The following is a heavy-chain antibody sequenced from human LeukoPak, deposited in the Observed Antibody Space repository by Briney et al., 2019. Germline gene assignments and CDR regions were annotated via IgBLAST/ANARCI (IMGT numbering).Heavy chain of an antibody. J-gene: IGHJ4*02. V-gene: IGHV3-30*02. CDR2: IRYDGSNK. CDR1: GFTFSSYG. CDR3: AREGSLLWFGEPQYYFDY. Sequence: GGSLRLSCAASGFTFSSYGMYWVRQAPGKGLEWVAFIRYDGSNKYYADSVKGRFTISRDNSKNTLYLQMNSLRAEDTAVYYCAREGSLLWFGEPQYYFDYWGQGTLVTVSS. D-gene: IGHD3-10*01.